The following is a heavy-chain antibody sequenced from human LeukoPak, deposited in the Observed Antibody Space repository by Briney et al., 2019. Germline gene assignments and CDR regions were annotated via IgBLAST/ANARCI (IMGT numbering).Heavy chain of an antibody. CDR3: ARVSGYRTLSFDY. CDR1: GFSFSSYG. D-gene: IGHD6-25*01. CDR2: IRSDGSNK. Sequence: GGSLRLSCAGSGFSFSSYGMHWVRQAPGKGLEWMAFIRSDGSNKYYADSVKGRFTISRDNSKNTLYLQMNSLRAEDTAVYYCARVSGYRTLSFDYWGQGTLVTVSS. J-gene: IGHJ4*02. V-gene: IGHV3-30*02.